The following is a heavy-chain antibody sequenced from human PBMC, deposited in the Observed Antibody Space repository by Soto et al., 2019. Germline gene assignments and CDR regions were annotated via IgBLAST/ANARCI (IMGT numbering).Heavy chain of an antibody. CDR1: GGSISSSNW. CDR2: IYHSGST. CDR3: ARIVADCLPYCYYGMDV. Sequence: QVQLQESGPGLVKPSGTLSLTCAVSGGSISSSNWWSWVRQPPGKGLEWIGEIYHSGSTNYNPSLKSRVTISVDKSKNQFSLKLSSVTAADTAVYYCARIVADCLPYCYYGMDVWGQGTTVTVSS. J-gene: IGHJ6*02. D-gene: IGHD2-21*02. V-gene: IGHV4-4*02.